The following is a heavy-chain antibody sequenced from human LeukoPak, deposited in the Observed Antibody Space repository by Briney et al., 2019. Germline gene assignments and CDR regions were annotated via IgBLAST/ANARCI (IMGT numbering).Heavy chain of an antibody. Sequence: KPSETLSLTCTVSGDSLNTYYWTWIRQTPGKELEWIGFVASSGTSNYNPSLQSRASISIDTSKNQFSLAMTSVTPADTAVYYCARVVRGVVTYNWFDPWGQGTLVSVSS. V-gene: IGHV4-59*01. J-gene: IGHJ5*02. CDR1: GDSLNTYY. CDR3: ARVVRGVVTYNWFDP. D-gene: IGHD2-21*02. CDR2: VASSGTS.